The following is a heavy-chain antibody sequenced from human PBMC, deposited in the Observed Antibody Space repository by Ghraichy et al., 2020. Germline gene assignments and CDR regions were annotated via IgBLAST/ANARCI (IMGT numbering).Heavy chain of an antibody. Sequence: SVKVSCKASGAPFSSPAISWVRQAPRQGLEWMGRIIPLLGITNYAQKFQGRVTITADKSTSTAYMELSSLRSEDTAVYYCASTPHGYGGNVEPYYYLDYWGQGTLVTVSS. CDR1: GAPFSSPA. CDR3: ASTPHGYGGNVEPYYYLDY. D-gene: IGHD4-23*01. CDR2: IIPLLGIT. V-gene: IGHV1-69*04. J-gene: IGHJ4*02.